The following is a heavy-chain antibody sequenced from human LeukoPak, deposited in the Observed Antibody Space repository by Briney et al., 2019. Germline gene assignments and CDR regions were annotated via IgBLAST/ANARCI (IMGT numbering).Heavy chain of an antibody. CDR3: ARGVYTLIDY. CDR1: GFTVSSNY. V-gene: IGHV3-66*02. D-gene: IGHD5/OR15-5a*01. Sequence: PGGSLRLPCAASGFTVSSNYMSWVRQAPGKGLEWVSVIYSGGSTYYADSVKGRFTISRDNYKKTLYLQMNSLRAEDTAVYYCARGVYTLIDYWGQGTLATVSS. J-gene: IGHJ4*02. CDR2: IYSGGST.